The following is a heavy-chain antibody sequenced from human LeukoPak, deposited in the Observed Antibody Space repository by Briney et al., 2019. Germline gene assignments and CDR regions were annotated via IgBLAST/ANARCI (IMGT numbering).Heavy chain of an antibody. CDR3: ARVSVSSWYVRWYYYYMDV. D-gene: IGHD6-13*01. J-gene: IGHJ6*03. CDR2: ISAYNGNT. Sequence: ASVKVSCKASGYTFTSYGISWVRQAPGQGLEWMGWISAYNGNTNYAQKPQGRVTMTTDTSTSTAYMELRSLRSDDTAVYYCARVSVSSWYVRWYYYYMDVWGKGTTVTVSS. V-gene: IGHV1-18*01. CDR1: GYTFTSYG.